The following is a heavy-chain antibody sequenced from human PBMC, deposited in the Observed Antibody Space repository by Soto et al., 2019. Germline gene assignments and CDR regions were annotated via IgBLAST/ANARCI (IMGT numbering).Heavy chain of an antibody. V-gene: IGHV1-69*01. D-gene: IGHD3-22*01. CDR1: GGLFSSYP. CDR3: ARGGSGYTWFNEF. J-gene: IGHJ4*02. Sequence: QEQLVQSGAEVEKPGSSVKVSCKASGGLFSSYPISWVRQVPGQGLEWMGGIIPVFQTAYYTQRFQGIVTIIADESTNTAYMELSSLRSEDTAIYYCARGGSGYTWFNEFWGQGTLVTVSS. CDR2: IIPVFQTA.